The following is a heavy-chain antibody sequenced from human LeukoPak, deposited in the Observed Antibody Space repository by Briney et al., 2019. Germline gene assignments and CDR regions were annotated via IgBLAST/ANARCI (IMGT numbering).Heavy chain of an antibody. CDR2: IYSGGST. Sequence: GGSLRLSCAASGFTVSSNYMSWVRQAPGKGLEWVSVIYSGGSTYYADSVKGRFTISRDNSKNTLYLQMNSLRAGDTAVYYCARTVGAGTEYYYYGMDVWGQGTTVTVSS. D-gene: IGHD2-15*01. J-gene: IGHJ6*02. CDR1: GFTVSSNY. V-gene: IGHV3-53*01. CDR3: ARTVGAGTEYYYYGMDV.